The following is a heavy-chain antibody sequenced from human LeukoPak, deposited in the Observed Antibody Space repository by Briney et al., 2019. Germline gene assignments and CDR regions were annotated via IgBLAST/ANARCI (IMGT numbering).Heavy chain of an antibody. J-gene: IGHJ4*02. D-gene: IGHD6-19*01. CDR2: ISAYNGNT. CDR1: GYTFTSYG. V-gene: IGHV1-18*01. CDR3: ARDVTMDYISGWCLY. Sequence: ASVKVSCKASGYTFTSYGISWVRQAPGQGLEWMGWISAYNGNTNYAQKLQGRVTMTTDTSTSTAYMELRSLRSDDTAVYYCARDVTMDYISGWCLYWGQGTLVTVSS.